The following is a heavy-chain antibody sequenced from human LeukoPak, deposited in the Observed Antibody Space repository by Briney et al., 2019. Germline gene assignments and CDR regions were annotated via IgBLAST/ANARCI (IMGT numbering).Heavy chain of an antibody. Sequence: SETLSLTCTVSSGSLGSYYWNWLRQPAGKGLEWIGHIYTSGSTNYNPSLKSRVTMSVDTSKNQFSLKLNSVTAADAAFYYCAREYSSSSGKALDYWGQGTLVTVSS. CDR3: AREYSSSSGKALDY. V-gene: IGHV4-4*07. CDR1: SGSLGSYY. D-gene: IGHD6-6*01. CDR2: IYTSGST. J-gene: IGHJ4*02.